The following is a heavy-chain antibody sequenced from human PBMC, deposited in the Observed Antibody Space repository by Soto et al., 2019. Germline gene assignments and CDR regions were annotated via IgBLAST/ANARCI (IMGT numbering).Heavy chain of an antibody. J-gene: IGHJ5*02. V-gene: IGHV3-48*02. CDR1: GFTFSSYS. Sequence: EVQLVESGGGLVQPGGSLRLSCAASGFTFSSYSMNWVRQAPGKGLEWVSYISSSSSTIYYADSVKGRFTISRDNAKNSLYLQMNSLRDEDTAVYYWARELVVPAARWFDPWGQGTLVTVSS. CDR3: ARELVVPAARWFDP. CDR2: ISSSSSTI. D-gene: IGHD2-2*01.